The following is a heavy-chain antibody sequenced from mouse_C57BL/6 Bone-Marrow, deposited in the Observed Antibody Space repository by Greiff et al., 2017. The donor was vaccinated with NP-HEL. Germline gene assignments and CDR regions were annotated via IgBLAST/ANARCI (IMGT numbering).Heavy chain of an antibody. CDR2: IDPNSGGT. J-gene: IGHJ1*03. CDR3: AREDYYGSSYWYFDV. V-gene: IGHV1-72*01. CDR1: GYTFTSYW. Sequence: VQLQQSGAELVKPGASVKLSCKASGYTFTSYWMHWVKQRPGRGLEGIGRIDPNSGGTKYNEKFKSKATLTVDKPSSTAYMQLSSLTSEDSAVYYCAREDYYGSSYWYFDVWGTGTTVTVSS. D-gene: IGHD1-1*01.